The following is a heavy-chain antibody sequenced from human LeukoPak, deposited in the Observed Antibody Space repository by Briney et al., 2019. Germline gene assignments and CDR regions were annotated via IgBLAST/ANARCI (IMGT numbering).Heavy chain of an antibody. J-gene: IGHJ4*02. CDR3: ARVASSHWYFNRAKYYFDY. Sequence: SETLSLTCAVYGGSFSGYYWSWIRQPPGKGLEWIGEINHSGSTNYNPSLKSRVTISVDTSKNQFSLKLSSVTAADTAVYYCARVASSHWYFNRAKYYFDYWGQGTLVTVSS. CDR1: GGSFSGYY. D-gene: IGHD6-13*01. CDR2: INHSGST. V-gene: IGHV4-34*01.